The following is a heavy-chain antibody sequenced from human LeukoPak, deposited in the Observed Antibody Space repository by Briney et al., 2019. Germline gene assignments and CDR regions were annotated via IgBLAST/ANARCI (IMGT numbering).Heavy chain of an antibody. CDR2: INPNSGGT. D-gene: IGHD1-1*01. J-gene: IGHJ3*02. CDR1: GYTFTGYY. Sequence: ASVKVSCKASGYTFTGYYMHWVRQAPGQGLEWMGWINPNSGGTNYAQEFQGRVTMTRDTSISTAYMELSRLRSDDTAVYYCARGQELESAFDIWGQGTMVTVSS. CDR3: ARGQELESAFDI. V-gene: IGHV1-2*02.